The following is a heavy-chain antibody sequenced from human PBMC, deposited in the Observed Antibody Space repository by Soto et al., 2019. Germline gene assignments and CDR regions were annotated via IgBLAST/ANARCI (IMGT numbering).Heavy chain of an antibody. CDR1: GGTLSTHP. CDR2: IIPFYGSS. V-gene: IGHV1-69*18. CDR3: ARDASRVSHYCGLDV. Sequence: QVELMQSGAEVKKPGSSVKVSCTTSGGTLSTHPISWVRQAPGQGLEWMAMIIPFYGSSNHAQKFQGRVTITVDESTNTVYMTLSSLTSEDTAVYYCARDASRVSHYCGLDVWGQGTTVTVSS. J-gene: IGHJ6*02.